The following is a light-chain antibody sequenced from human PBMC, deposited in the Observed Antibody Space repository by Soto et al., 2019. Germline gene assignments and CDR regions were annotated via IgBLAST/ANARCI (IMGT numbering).Light chain of an antibody. J-gene: IGKJ1*01. CDR2: DAS. CDR1: QSISSW. V-gene: IGKV1-5*01. Sequence: DIQMTQSPSTLSASVGDRVTITCRASQSISSWLAWYQQKPGKAPKVLIFDASSLESGVPSRFSGSGSATEFTLTISSLQPDDFATYYCQQYNNWPQTFGQGTKVEIK. CDR3: QQYNNWPQT.